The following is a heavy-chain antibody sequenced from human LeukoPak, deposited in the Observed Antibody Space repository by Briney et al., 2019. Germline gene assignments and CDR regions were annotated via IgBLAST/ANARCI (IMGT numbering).Heavy chain of an antibody. V-gene: IGHV3-48*02. D-gene: IGHD2-15*01. J-gene: IGHJ6*02. CDR2: ISSSSSTI. CDR3: ARDGYCSGGSCYSGGENYYGMDV. Sequence: PGGSLRLSCAASGFTFSSYSMNWVRQAPGKGLEWLSYISSSSSTIYYADSVKGRFTISRDDAKNSLYLQMNSLRDEDTAVYYCARDGYCSGGSCYSGGENYYGMDVWGQGTTVTVSS. CDR1: GFTFSSYS.